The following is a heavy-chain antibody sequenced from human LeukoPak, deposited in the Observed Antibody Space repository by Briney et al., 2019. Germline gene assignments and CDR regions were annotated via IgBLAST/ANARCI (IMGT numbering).Heavy chain of an antibody. J-gene: IGHJ4*02. CDR3: ARTPATTWTNHFDY. D-gene: IGHD4-17*01. CDR2: MYYSGST. V-gene: IGHV4-59*01. Sequence: SETLSLTCTVSGGSISTYYWNWIRQSPGKGLEWIGYMYYSGSTNYNPSLKSRVTISVDTSKNESSLKLSSVTAAGTAVYYCARTPATTWTNHFDYWGQGTLVTVSS. CDR1: GGSISTYY.